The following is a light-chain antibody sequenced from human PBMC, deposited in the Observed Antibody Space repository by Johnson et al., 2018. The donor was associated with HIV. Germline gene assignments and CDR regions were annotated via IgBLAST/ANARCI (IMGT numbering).Light chain of an antibody. Sequence: QSVLTQPPSVSAAPGQKVTISCSGSSSNIGNNYVSWYQQLPGTAPKLLIYDNNKRPSGIPDRFSGSKYGTSATLGITGLQTGDEADYYCGTWDSSLSAVFGTWTKVTVL. J-gene: IGLJ1*01. CDR1: SSNIGNNY. CDR2: DNN. V-gene: IGLV1-51*01. CDR3: GTWDSSLSAV.